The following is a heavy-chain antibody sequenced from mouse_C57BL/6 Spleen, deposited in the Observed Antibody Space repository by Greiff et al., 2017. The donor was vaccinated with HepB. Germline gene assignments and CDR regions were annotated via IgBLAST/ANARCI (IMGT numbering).Heavy chain of an antibody. CDR2: IYPRSGNT. Sequence: QVQLQQSGAELARPGASVKLSCKASGYTFTSYGISWVKQRTGQGLEWIGEIYPRSGNTYYNEKFKGKATLTADKSSSTAYMELRSLTSEDSAVYFCARDYYGSTQYFDVWGTGTTVTVSS. CDR1: GYTFTSYG. D-gene: IGHD1-1*01. V-gene: IGHV1-81*01. CDR3: ARDYYGSTQYFDV. J-gene: IGHJ1*03.